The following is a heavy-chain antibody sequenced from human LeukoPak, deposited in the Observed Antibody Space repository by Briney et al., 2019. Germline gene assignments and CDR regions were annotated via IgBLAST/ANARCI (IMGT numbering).Heavy chain of an antibody. J-gene: IGHJ6*03. CDR2: ISGSGRTT. D-gene: IGHD1-1*01. Sequence: GGSLRLSCAASGFTFSSYAMSWVRQAPGKGLEWVSGISGSGRTTYYADSVKGRFTISRDNSKNTLYLQMNSLRAEDTAVYYCAKGVNWNYYYYYMDVWGKGTTVTVSS. CDR1: GFTFSSYA. CDR3: AKGVNWNYYYYYMDV. V-gene: IGHV3-23*01.